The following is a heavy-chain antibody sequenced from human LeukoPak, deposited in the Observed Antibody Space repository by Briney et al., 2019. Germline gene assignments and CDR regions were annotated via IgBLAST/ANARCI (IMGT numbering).Heavy chain of an antibody. J-gene: IGHJ5*02. CDR3: ARVPDSSGWYPNWFDP. V-gene: IGHV4-4*07. Sequence: PSETLSLTCTVSGGSISSYYWSWIRQPAGKGLEWIGRIYTSGSTNYNPSLKSRVTMSVDTSRNQFSLKLSSVTAADTAVYYCARVPDSSGWYPNWFDPWGQGTLVTVSS. CDR1: GGSISSYY. CDR2: IYTSGST. D-gene: IGHD6-19*01.